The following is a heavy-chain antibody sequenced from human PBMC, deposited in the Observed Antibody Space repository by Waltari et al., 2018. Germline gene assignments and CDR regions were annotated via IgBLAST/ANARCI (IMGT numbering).Heavy chain of an antibody. CDR3: ARHGIRLGLYYFDY. J-gene: IGHJ4*02. Sequence: EVKLLESGGGLVQPGGYLRLSCEASGFVFRSLHMNWVRQAPGKGLEWIAHSRNSGSTIYYADSVKGRFSISRDNAKESLFLQMNSLRAEDTAVYYCARHGIRLGLYYFDYWGQGALVTVSS. D-gene: IGHD3-9*01. V-gene: IGHV3-48*03. CDR1: GFVFRSLH. CDR2: SRNSGSTI.